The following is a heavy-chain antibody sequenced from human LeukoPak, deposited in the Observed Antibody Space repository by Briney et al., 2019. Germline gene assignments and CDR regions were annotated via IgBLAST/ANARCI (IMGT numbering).Heavy chain of an antibody. CDR1: GGSIGSGTDY. CDR3: ARTIVKGYWYFDL. V-gene: IGHV4-39*01. CDR2: IYYSGGT. D-gene: IGHD1-26*01. J-gene: IGHJ2*01. Sequence: SETLSLTCTVSGGSIGSGTDYWGWIRQPPGKGLEWIGTIYYSGGTYYNPSLKSRVTISVDTSKNQFSLELSSVTATDTAVYYCARTIVKGYWYFDLWGRGTLVTVSS.